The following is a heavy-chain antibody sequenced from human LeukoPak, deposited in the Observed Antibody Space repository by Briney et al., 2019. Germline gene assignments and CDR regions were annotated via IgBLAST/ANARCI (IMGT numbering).Heavy chain of an antibody. CDR1: GGTFSSYA. CDR3: ARDLSREMATFEDAFDI. J-gene: IGHJ3*02. CDR2: IIPIFGTA. Sequence: ASVKVSCKASGGTFSSYAISWVRQAPGQGLEWMGRIIPIFGTANYAQKFQGRVTITTDGSTSTAYMELSSLRSEDTAVYYCARDLSREMATFEDAFDIWGQGTMVTVSS. V-gene: IGHV1-69*05. D-gene: IGHD5-24*01.